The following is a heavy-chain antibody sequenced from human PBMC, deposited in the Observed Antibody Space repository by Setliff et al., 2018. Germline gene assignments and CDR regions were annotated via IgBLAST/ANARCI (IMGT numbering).Heavy chain of an antibody. J-gene: IGHJ4*02. CDR2: VYYSGTA. CDR3: ARDLWPNYYFDF. Sequence: PSETLSLTCTVSGGPFSGASIWSWIRQPPGKGLEFIGYVYYSGTAKYDPSLESRAIMSVDASKNQISLKLNSVTAADTAVYYCARDLWPNYYFDFWGQGTLVTVSS. V-gene: IGHV4-59*01. D-gene: IGHD3-10*01. CDR1: GGPFSGAS.